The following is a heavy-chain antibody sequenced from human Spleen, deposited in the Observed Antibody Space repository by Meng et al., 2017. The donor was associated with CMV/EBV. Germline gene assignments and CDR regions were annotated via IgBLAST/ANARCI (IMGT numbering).Heavy chain of an antibody. Sequence: ASVKVSCKASGYTFTDHYFHWVRQAPGQGLEWMGCIYPNSGGTHYAQKFQGRLTVTRDTSISTGYMELSSLGSDDTAVYYCARDNDWGPDYWGQGTLVTVSS. V-gene: IGHV1-2*02. CDR3: ARDNDWGPDY. J-gene: IGHJ4*02. CDR1: GYTFTDHY. D-gene: IGHD7-27*01. CDR2: IYPNSGGT.